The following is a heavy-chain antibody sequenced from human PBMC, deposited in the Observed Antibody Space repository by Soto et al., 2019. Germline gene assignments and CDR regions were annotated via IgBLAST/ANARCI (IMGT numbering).Heavy chain of an antibody. CDR2: ISWNSVFV. J-gene: IGHJ4*02. D-gene: IGHD2-15*01. Sequence: SLRLSCSASGFSFEAFAMHWVRQVAGKGLEWVSGISWNSVFVNYADSVEGRFTTSRDNAKDSIHLQMNNLRPDDTAVYYCVKDNVGIYCSGGSCYFDSWGPGTLVTVSS. CDR3: VKDNVGIYCSGGSCYFDS. V-gene: IGHV3-9*01. CDR1: GFSFEAFA.